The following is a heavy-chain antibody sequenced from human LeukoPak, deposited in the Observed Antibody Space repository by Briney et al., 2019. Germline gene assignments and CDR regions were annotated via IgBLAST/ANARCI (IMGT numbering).Heavy chain of an antibody. CDR2: INPNSGGT. Sequence: ASEKVSCTASGYTFTGYYMHWVRQAPGQGLEWMGWINPNSGGTNYAQKFQGRVTMTRDTSISTAYMELSRLRSDDTAVYYCARRKAVAGNGGAFDYWGQGTLVTVSS. CDR3: ARRKAVAGNGGAFDY. J-gene: IGHJ4*02. D-gene: IGHD6-19*01. CDR1: GYTFTGYY. V-gene: IGHV1-2*02.